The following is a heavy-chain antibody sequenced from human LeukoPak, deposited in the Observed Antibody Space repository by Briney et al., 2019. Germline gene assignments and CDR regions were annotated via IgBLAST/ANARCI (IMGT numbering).Heavy chain of an antibody. CDR3: ARDAETEDYYYYGMDV. V-gene: IGHV1-18*01. CDR1: GYTFTSYD. CDR2: ISAYNGNT. Sequence: EASVTVSCTTSGYTFTSYDISWVRQAPGQGLEWMGWISAYNGNTNYAQKLQGRVTMTTDTSTSTAYMELRSLRSDDTAVYYCARDAETEDYYYYGMDVWGQGTTVTVSS. D-gene: IGHD1-14*01. J-gene: IGHJ6*02.